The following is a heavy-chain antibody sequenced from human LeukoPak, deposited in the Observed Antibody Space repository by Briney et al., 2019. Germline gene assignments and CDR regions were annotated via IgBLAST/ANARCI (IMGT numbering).Heavy chain of an antibody. CDR3: ASEGKYCSSTSCYMLHDY. J-gene: IGHJ4*02. Sequence: GGSLRLSCAGSGFAFSDYYMTWIRQAPGKGLEWVSAISGSGGSTYYADSVKGRFTISRDNSKNTLYLQMNSLRAEDTAVYYCASEGKYCSSTSCYMLHDYWGQGTLVTVSS. V-gene: IGHV3-23*01. CDR2: ISGSGGST. D-gene: IGHD2-2*01. CDR1: GFAFSDYY.